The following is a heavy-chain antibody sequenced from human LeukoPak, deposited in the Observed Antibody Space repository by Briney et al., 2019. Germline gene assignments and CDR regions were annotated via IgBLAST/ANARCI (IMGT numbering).Heavy chain of an antibody. J-gene: IGHJ2*01. Sequence: PGGSLRLSCAASGFIFSISMMNWVRQAPGKGLEWVSSISSSGTDIYYADSVKGRFTISRDNAKNSLYLQMNSLRAEGTTVYYCARASGRGFDLWGRGTLVTVSS. CDR2: ISSSGTDI. CDR3: ARASGRGFDL. D-gene: IGHD3-10*01. V-gene: IGHV3-21*01. CDR1: GFIFSISM.